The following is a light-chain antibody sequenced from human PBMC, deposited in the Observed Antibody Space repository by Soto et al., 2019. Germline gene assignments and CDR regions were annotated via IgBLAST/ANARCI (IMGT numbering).Light chain of an antibody. CDR2: EAS. V-gene: IGKV1-5*03. CDR1: QSVSSW. J-gene: IGKJ1*01. Sequence: DIQITPSPSTLSASVGARVTITCLASQSVSSWLAWYQQKPGKAPKLLICEASTLESGVPSRFSGSGAGTEFTLTISSLQPDDFATYYCQQYNTYSAFGQGTKVDIK. CDR3: QQYNTYSA.